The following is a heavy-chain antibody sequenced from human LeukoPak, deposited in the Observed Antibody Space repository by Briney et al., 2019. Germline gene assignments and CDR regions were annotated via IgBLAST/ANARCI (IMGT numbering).Heavy chain of an antibody. J-gene: IGHJ4*02. V-gene: IGHV4-59*08. Sequence: SETLSLTCTVSGGSISSYYWSWIRQPPGKGLEWIGYIYYSGSTNYNPSLKSRVTISVDTSKNQFSLKLSSVTAADTAVYYCARHYYDSSGYLGYYFDYWGQGTLVTVS. CDR1: GGSISSYY. D-gene: IGHD3-22*01. CDR2: IYYSGST. CDR3: ARHYYDSSGYLGYYFDY.